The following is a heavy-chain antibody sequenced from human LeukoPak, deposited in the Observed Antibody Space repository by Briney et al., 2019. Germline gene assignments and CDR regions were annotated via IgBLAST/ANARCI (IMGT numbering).Heavy chain of an antibody. Sequence: GSLRLSCAASGFTFDDYGMSWVRQAPGKGLEWIGSIYYTGTTYYNPSLKSRVIISVDTSKNQFSLKLTSVTAADTAVYYCARKEYSTSPFDPWGQGTLVTVSS. CDR3: ARKEYSTSPFDP. D-gene: IGHD6-6*01. CDR1: GFTFDDYG. V-gene: IGHV4-38-2*01. CDR2: IYYTGTT. J-gene: IGHJ5*02.